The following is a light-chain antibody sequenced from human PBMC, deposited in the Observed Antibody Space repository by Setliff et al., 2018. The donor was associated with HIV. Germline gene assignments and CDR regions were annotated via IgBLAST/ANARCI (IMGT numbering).Light chain of an antibody. CDR3: SSYISSSTL. V-gene: IGLV2-14*03. J-gene: IGLJ1*01. CDR2: DVS. Sequence: QSVLTQPASVSGSPGQSITISCTGTGSDVGGYNFVSWYQQHPGKAPKLIIYDVSNRPSGVSNRFSGSKSGNTASLTISGLQAEDEADYYCSSYISSSTLFGTGTKVTVL. CDR1: GSDVGGYNF.